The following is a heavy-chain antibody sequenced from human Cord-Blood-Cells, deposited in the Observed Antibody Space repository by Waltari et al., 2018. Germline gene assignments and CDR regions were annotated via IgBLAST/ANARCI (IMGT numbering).Heavy chain of an antibody. CDR1: GGSFSGYY. J-gene: IGHJ3*02. V-gene: IGHV4-34*01. Sequence: QVQLQQWGAGLLKPSETLSLTCAVYGGSFSGYYWSWIRQPPGKGLEWSGKIKPSGRTNSHPSLKTQVNISVDESKNQFSLKLSSVTAADTAVYYCARGRVQLERRGLGAFDIWGQGTMVTVSS. CDR3: ARGRVQLERRGLGAFDI. CDR2: IKPSGRT. D-gene: IGHD1-1*01.